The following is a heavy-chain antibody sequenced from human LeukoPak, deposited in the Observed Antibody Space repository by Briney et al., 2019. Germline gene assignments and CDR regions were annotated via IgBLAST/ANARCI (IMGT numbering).Heavy chain of an antibody. J-gene: IGHJ4*02. D-gene: IGHD3-10*01. CDR3: AVLWFGDPTPDY. V-gene: IGHV3-30*02. CDR2: IRYDGSNK. Sequence: PGGSLRLSCAASGFTFSSYGMHWVRQAPGRGLEWVAFIRYDGSNKYYADSVKGRFTISRDNSKNTLYLQMNSLRAEDTAVYYCAVLWFGDPTPDYWGQGTLVTVSS. CDR1: GFTFSSYG.